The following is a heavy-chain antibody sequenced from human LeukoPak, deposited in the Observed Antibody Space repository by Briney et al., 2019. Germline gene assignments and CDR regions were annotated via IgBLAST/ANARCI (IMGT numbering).Heavy chain of an antibody. CDR3: ARVRGKRGYSYGYKDY. J-gene: IGHJ4*02. V-gene: IGHV1-2*02. D-gene: IGHD5-18*01. Sequence: AASVTVSCKASGYTFTGYYMHWVRQAPGQGLEWMGWINPNSGGTNYAQKFQGRVTMTRDTSISTAYMELSRLRSDDTAVYSCARVRGKRGYSYGYKDYWGQGTLVTVSS. CDR2: INPNSGGT. CDR1: GYTFTGYY.